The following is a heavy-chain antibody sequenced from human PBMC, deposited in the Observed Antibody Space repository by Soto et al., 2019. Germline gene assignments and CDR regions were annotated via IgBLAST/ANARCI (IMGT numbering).Heavy chain of an antibody. V-gene: IGHV1-18*01. Sequence: QVQLVQSGAEVKKPGASVKVSCKASGYTFTSYGISWVRQAPGQGLEWMGWISAYNGNTNYAQKLQGRGTMTTDTSTSTAYMELRSLSSDDTAVYYCARSIRDGSGYVEEDWFDPCGQGTLVTVSS. CDR3: ARSIRDGSGYVEEDWFDP. CDR2: ISAYNGNT. J-gene: IGHJ5*02. CDR1: GYTFTSYG. D-gene: IGHD6-13*01.